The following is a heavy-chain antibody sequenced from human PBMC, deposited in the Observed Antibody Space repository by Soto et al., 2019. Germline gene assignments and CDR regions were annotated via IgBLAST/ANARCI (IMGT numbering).Heavy chain of an antibody. Sequence: QVHLQESGPGLLKPSETLSLTCAISGDYIGNCYWSWIRQPAGKGLESLARFSAAGRTNYSPSLQSRVTMSLARSKNRFSRRRASVSAADTAAYFCARGIGRYFALWGRGTLVTVSS. CDR1: GDYIGNCY. D-gene: IGHD3-16*01. J-gene: IGHJ2*01. CDR2: FSAAGRT. V-gene: IGHV4-4*07. CDR3: ARGIGRYFAL.